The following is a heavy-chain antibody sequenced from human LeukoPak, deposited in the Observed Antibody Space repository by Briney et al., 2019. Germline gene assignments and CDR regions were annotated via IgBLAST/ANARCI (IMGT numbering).Heavy chain of an antibody. CDR1: GFTFSSYG. CDR3: AKASLAGSGTYFDY. V-gene: IGHV3-30*18. CDR2: MSYDGSNK. Sequence: GRSLRLSCAASGFTFSSYGMHWARQAPGKGLEWVAVMSYDGSNKYYADSVRGRFTISRDNSKNTLYLQMNSLRAEDTAVYYCAKASLAGSGTYFDYWGQGTLVTVSS. J-gene: IGHJ4*02. D-gene: IGHD3-10*01.